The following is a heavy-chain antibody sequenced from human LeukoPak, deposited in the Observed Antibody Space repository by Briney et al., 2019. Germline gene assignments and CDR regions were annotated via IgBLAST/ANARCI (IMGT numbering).Heavy chain of an antibody. CDR1: GGTFSSHA. J-gene: IGHJ4*02. V-gene: IGHV1-69*04. CDR2: IIPILGIA. D-gene: IGHD3-10*01. CDR3: ARDRPNGGFGELSLFDY. Sequence: GASVKVSCKASGGTFSSHAISWVRQAPGQGLEWMGRIIPILGIANYAQKFQGRVTTTADKSTSTAYMELRSLRSDDTAVYYCARDRPNGGFGELSLFDYWGQGTLVTVSS.